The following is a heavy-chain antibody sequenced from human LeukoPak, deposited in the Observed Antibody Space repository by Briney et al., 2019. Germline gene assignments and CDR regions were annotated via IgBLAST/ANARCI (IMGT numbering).Heavy chain of an antibody. D-gene: IGHD2-15*01. CDR2: IYYSGST. CDR3: ARGGGSYPYYYGMDV. CDR1: GGSISSGDYY. J-gene: IGHJ6*02. Sequence: SETLSLTCTVSGGSISSGDYYWSWIRQPPGKGLEWIGYIYYSGSTYYNPSLESRVTISVDTSKNQFSLKLSSVTAADTAVYYCARGGGSYPYYYGMDVWGQGTTVTVSS. V-gene: IGHV4-30-4*01.